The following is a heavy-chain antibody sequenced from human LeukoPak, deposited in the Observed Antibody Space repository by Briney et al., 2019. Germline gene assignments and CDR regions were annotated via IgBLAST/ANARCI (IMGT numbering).Heavy chain of an antibody. J-gene: IGHJ3*02. Sequence: GASVKVSCKASGYTFTSYGISWVRQAPGQGLEWMGWISANNGYTNYAQKLQGRVTMTTDTSTTTAYMELTSLTSDDTAVYYCARDEHYYGSGTYYRRASTFDIWGQGTMVTDSS. CDR3: ARDEHYYGSGTYYRRASTFDI. D-gene: IGHD3-10*01. CDR1: GYTFTSYG. CDR2: ISANNGYT. V-gene: IGHV1-18*04.